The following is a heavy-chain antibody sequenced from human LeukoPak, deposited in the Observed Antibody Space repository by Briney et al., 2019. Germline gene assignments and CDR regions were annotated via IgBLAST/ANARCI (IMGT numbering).Heavy chain of an antibody. Sequence: SETLSLTCAVYGGSFSGYYWSWIRQPPGKGLEWIGEINHSGSTNYNPSLKSRVTISVDTSKYQFSLKLSSVTAADTAVYYCARHVDGRSWFDPWGQGTLVTVSS. V-gene: IGHV4-34*01. CDR3: ARHVDGRSWFDP. CDR1: GGSFSGYY. J-gene: IGHJ5*02. D-gene: IGHD5-12*01. CDR2: INHSGST.